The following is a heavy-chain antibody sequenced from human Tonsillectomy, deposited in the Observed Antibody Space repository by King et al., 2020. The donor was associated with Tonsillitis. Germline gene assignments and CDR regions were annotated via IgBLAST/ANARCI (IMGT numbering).Heavy chain of an antibody. CDR3: ARADNSGYFYY. J-gene: IGHJ4*02. CDR2: IYYSGST. Sequence: QLQESGPGLVKPSQTLSLTCAVSGASISSGGYSWSWIRQPPGKGPEWIGYIYYSGSTYYNPSLKSRVTISLDTSKNQFSLKLSSVTAADTAVYYCARADNSGYFYYWGQGTLVTVSS. CDR1: GASISSGGYS. V-gene: IGHV4-30-4*07. D-gene: IGHD3-22*01.